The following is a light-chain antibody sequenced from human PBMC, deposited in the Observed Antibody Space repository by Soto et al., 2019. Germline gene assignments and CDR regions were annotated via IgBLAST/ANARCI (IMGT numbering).Light chain of an antibody. CDR2: DAS. CDR1: QSVRTY. V-gene: IGKV3-11*01. Sequence: EIVLTQSPATLSLPPGERATLSCRASQSVRTYLGWYQQKPGQAPRLLIYDASNRATGIPARFSGSGSGTDFTLTIASLEPEDFAVYYCQQRTNWRGVSFGPGTKVDIK. J-gene: IGKJ3*01. CDR3: QQRTNWRGVS.